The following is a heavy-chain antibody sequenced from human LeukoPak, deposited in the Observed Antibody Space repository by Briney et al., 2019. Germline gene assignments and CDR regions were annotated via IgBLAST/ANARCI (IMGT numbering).Heavy chain of an antibody. CDR3: ASLGGTYDY. CDR2: IYNSGST. CDR1: GGSISGYF. J-gene: IGHJ4*02. Sequence: PSETLSLTCTVSGGSISGYFWSWIRQPPGKGLEWIGYIYNSGSTKYNPSLQSRVSISVHTSKSQVSLKLSSVTAADTAVYYCASLGGTYDYWGQGTLVTVSS. D-gene: IGHD1-26*01. V-gene: IGHV4-59*08.